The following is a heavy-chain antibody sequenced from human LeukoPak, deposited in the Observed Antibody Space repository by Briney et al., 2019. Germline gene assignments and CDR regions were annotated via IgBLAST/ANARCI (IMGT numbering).Heavy chain of an antibody. D-gene: IGHD3-10*01. V-gene: IGHV3-21*01. Sequence: GGSLRPSCAASGFTFSSYWMNWVRQAPGKGLEWVSSICSSSSYIYYADSVKGRFTISRDNAKNSLYLQMNSLRAEDTAVYYCARKYGSGNNWDYWGQGTLVTVSS. CDR3: ARKYGSGNNWDY. CDR1: GFTFSSYW. CDR2: ICSSSSYI. J-gene: IGHJ4*02.